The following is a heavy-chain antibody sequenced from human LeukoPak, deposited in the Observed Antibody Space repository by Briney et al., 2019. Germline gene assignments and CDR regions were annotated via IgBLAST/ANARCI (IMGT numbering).Heavy chain of an antibody. J-gene: IGHJ1*01. CDR1: GFIFSGYG. Sequence: PWRSLRLSCAASGFIFSGYGMHWVRQAPGKGLEWGALISHDETTQHYADSVKGRFTISRDNSKNTLYLQMNNLRVDDTAVYYCAKGRIIISFGDVSKHWGQGTLV. CDR2: ISHDETTQ. D-gene: IGHD3-10*01. CDR3: AKGRIIISFGDVSKH. V-gene: IGHV3-30*18.